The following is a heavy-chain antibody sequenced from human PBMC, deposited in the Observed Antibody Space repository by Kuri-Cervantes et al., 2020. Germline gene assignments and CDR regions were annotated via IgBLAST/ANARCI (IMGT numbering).Heavy chain of an antibody. J-gene: IGHJ6*02. CDR2: IYSAGNT. V-gene: IGHV3-53*01. Sequence: GESLKISCEVSGFLVSHTYMSWVRQAPGKGLEWVSIIYSAGNTHYADSVRGRFTTSRDNSRNTLYLQMNSLRAEDTAVYYCARDPHFGGRFGELSPDYYYYGMDVWGQGTTVTV. CDR3: ARDPHFGGRFGELSPDYYYYGMDV. CDR1: GFLVSHTY. D-gene: IGHD3-10*01.